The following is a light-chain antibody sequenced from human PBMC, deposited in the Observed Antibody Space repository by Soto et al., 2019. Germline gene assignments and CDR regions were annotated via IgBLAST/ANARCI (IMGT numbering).Light chain of an antibody. CDR3: SSYAGSNKLV. J-gene: IGLJ2*01. CDR2: EVS. CDR1: STDVGAYNY. Sequence: QPVLTQPPSASGSPGQSVTISCTGTSTDVGAYNYVSWYQQHPGKAPKLMIYEVSKRPSGVPDRFSGSKSGNTASLTVSGLQAEDEAGYYCSSYAGSNKLVFGGGTKLTVL. V-gene: IGLV2-8*01.